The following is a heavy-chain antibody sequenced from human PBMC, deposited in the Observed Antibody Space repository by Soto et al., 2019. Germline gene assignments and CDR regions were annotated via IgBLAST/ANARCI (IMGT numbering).Heavy chain of an antibody. CDR1: GGSISGGVGGLYY. V-gene: IGHV4-30-4*01. CDR2: IYDSGST. J-gene: IGHJ2*01. Sequence: QLQLRESGPGLVKPSETLSLTCTVSGGSISGGVGGLYYWSWLRQPPGKDLEWIGYIYDSGSTYYNPSLMGRVTISVDTSKTQCTVRLSSVTAADTAVYYCAREVIPLTTDWYFDLWGRGTLVTVSS. D-gene: IGHD4-17*01. CDR3: AREVIPLTTDWYFDL.